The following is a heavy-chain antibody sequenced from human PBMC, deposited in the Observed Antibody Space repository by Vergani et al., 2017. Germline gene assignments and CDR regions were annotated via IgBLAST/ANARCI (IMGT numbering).Heavy chain of an antibody. CDR3: AKEGGYSSGWYSVGY. CDR2: IWYDGSNK. D-gene: IGHD6-19*01. Sequence: QVQLVESGGGVVQPGRSLRLSCAASGFSFSSSGMHWVRQAPGKGLEWVAVIWYDGSNKYYADSVKGRFTISRDNSKNTLYLQMNSLRAEDTAVYYCAKEGGYSSGWYSVGYWGQGTLVTVSS. CDR1: GFSFSSSG. V-gene: IGHV3-33*06. J-gene: IGHJ4*02.